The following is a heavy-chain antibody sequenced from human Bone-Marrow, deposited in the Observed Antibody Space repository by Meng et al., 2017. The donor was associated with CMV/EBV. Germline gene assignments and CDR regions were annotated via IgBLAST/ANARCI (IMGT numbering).Heavy chain of an antibody. V-gene: IGHV3-21*01. D-gene: IGHD4-11*01. J-gene: IGHJ6*02. CDR1: RFIFSSYT. CDR2: ISTSSSYI. Sequence: GESLKISCAASRFIFSSYTMNWVRQAPGKGLEWVSSISTSSSYIFYADSVKGRFTISRDNAENSLYLQMKSLRVEDTALYYCARDPGWDYSNQPTHYYGMDVWGQGTTVTVSS. CDR3: ARDPGWDYSNQPTHYYGMDV.